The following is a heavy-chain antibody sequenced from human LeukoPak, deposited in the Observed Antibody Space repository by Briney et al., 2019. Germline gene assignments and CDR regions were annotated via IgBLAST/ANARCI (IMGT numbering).Heavy chain of an antibody. D-gene: IGHD3-9*01. V-gene: IGHV4-39*01. CDR3: ARRDDDILTGYYDY. CDR2: IYYSGST. J-gene: IGHJ4*02. CDR1: GGSISSSSYY. Sequence: SETLSLTCTVSGGSISSSSYYWGWIRQPPGKGLEWIGSIYYSGSTYYNPSLRSRVTISVDTSKNQFSLKLSSVTAADTAVYYCARRDDDILTGYYDYWGQGTPVTVSS.